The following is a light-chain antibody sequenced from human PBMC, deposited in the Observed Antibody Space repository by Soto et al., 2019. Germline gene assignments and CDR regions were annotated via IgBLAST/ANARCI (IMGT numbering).Light chain of an antibody. CDR2: DVS. CDR1: SSDVAAYNY. J-gene: IGLJ2*01. V-gene: IGLV2-14*03. CDR3: TSYTSSSTLVV. Sequence: QSALAQPASVSGSPGQSITISCTGTSSDVAAYNYVSWYQHHPGKAPKLVIFDVSNRPSGVSNRFSGSKSGNTASLTISGLQAKDEADYYCTSYTSSSTLVVFGGGTKLTVL.